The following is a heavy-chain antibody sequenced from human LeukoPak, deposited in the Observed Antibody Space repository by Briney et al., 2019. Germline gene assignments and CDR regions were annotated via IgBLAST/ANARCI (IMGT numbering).Heavy chain of an antibody. CDR3: ARGGFSSRPPVDY. J-gene: IGHJ4*02. CDR1: GYTFTSYY. Sequence: ASVKVSCKASGYTFTSYYMHWVRQAPGQGLEWMGWMNPNSGNTGYAQKFQGRVTITRNTSISTAYMELSSLRSEDTAVYYCARGGFSSRPPVDYWGQGTLVTVSS. CDR2: MNPNSGNT. V-gene: IGHV1-8*03. D-gene: IGHD6-13*01.